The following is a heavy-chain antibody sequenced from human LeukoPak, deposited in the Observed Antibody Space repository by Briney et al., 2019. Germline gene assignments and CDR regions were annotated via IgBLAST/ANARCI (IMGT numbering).Heavy chain of an antibody. CDR1: GGSISSSSYY. CDR3: ARHAAGYYDSSGNRLIDP. Sequence: SETLSLTCTVSGGSISSSSYYWGWIRQPPGKGLEWIGSIYYSGSTYYNPSLKSRVTISVDTSKNQFSLKLSSVTAADTAVYYCARHAAGYYDSSGNRLIDPWGQGTLVTVSS. D-gene: IGHD3-22*01. V-gene: IGHV4-39*01. CDR2: IYYSGST. J-gene: IGHJ5*02.